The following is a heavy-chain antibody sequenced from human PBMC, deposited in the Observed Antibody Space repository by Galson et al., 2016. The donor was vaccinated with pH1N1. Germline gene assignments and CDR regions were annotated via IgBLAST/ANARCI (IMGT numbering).Heavy chain of an antibody. CDR3: ARPDYVDVDLKDWYFNL. CDR2: IYHDANT. CDR1: GGSVGSNSYH. J-gene: IGHJ2*01. D-gene: IGHD3-10*02. Sequence: SETLSLTCTVSGGSVGSNSYHLAWIRQPPGKGLEWIATIYHDANTYTNPSVKGRVTMSVDTSKKQVSLKLSSVTAADTAVYYCARPDYVDVDLKDWYFNLWGRGTLVTVSS. V-gene: IGHV4-39*01.